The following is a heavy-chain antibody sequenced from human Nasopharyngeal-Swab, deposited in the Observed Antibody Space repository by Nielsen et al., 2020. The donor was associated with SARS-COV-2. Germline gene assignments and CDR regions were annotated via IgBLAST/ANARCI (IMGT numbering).Heavy chain of an antibody. V-gene: IGHV3-53*01. Sequence: GESLKISCAASGFTVSSNYTSWVRQAPGKGLEWVSIIYSGGSTRYADSVQGRFTISRDNSKNTVHLQMKSLRAEDTAIYYCARDNDEYGMDVWGQGTTVTVSS. CDR1: GFTVSSNY. CDR2: IYSGGST. CDR3: ARDNDEYGMDV. D-gene: IGHD1-1*01. J-gene: IGHJ6*02.